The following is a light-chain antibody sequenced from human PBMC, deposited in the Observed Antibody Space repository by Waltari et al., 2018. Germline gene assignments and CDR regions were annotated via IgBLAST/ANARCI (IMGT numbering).Light chain of an antibody. J-gene: IGLJ2*01. Sequence: SSELTQDPAVSVALGQTVRITCQGDRLRSYYASWYQQKPGQAPVLVIYGKNNRPSGIPDRFSGSSSGNTASLTITGAQAEDEADYYCNSRDSSGNHPEVFGGGTKLTVL. CDR3: NSRDSSGNHPEV. CDR2: GKN. CDR1: RLRSYY. V-gene: IGLV3-19*01.